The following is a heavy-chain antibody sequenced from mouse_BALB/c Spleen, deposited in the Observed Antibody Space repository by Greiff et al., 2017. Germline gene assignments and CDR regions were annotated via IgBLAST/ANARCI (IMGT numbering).Heavy chain of an antibody. J-gene: IGHJ4*01. Sequence: VQLQQSGAELVRPGALVKLSCKASGFNIKDYYMHWVKQRPEQGLEWIGWIDPENGNTIYDPKFQGKASITADTSSNTAYLQLSSLTSEDTAVYYCARRGDGYYYYAMDYWGQGTSVTVSS. CDR1: GFNIKDYY. D-gene: IGHD2-3*01. V-gene: IGHV14-1*02. CDR2: IDPENGNT. CDR3: ARRGDGYYYYAMDY.